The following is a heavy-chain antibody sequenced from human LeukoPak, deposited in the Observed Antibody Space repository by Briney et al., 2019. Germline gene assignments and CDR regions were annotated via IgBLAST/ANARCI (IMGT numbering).Heavy chain of an antibody. Sequence: PGGSLRLSCAGSGFTFGDYAMHWVRQAPGKGLEWVSGISWNRGSIGYADSVKGRFTISRDNSKNTLYLQMNSLRAEDTAVYYCAKEGGQYSSSLNHNWFDPWGQGTLVTVSS. D-gene: IGHD6-6*01. V-gene: IGHV3-9*01. CDR1: GFTFGDYA. J-gene: IGHJ5*02. CDR3: AKEGGQYSSSLNHNWFDP. CDR2: ISWNRGSI.